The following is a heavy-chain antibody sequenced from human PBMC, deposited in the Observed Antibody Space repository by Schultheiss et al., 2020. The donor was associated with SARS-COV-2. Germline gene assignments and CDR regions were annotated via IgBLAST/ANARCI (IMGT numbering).Heavy chain of an antibody. CDR2: IDWDDDK. V-gene: IGHV2-70*01. CDR1: GFSLSDARMG. J-gene: IGHJ4*02. CDR3: ARIHGSSSYYFDY. Sequence: SGPTLVKPTETLTLTCTVSGFSLSDARMGVIWIRQSPGKALEWLALIDWDDDKYYSTSLKTRLTISKDTSKNQVVLTMTNMDPVDTATYYCARIHGSSSYYFDYWGQGTLVTVSS. D-gene: IGHD3-10*01.